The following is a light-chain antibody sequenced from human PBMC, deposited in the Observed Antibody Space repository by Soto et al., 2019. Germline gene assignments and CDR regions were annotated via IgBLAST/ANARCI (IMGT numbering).Light chain of an antibody. Sequence: QSALTQPASVSGSPGQSITISCTGTSSDVGGYNYVSWYQHHPGRAPKLMIYNAFDRPSGVSNRFSDSKSGNTASLTISGLQADDEADYYCSSYRGSNTVVFGGGTKVTVL. V-gene: IGLV2-14*03. CDR1: SSDVGGYNY. CDR3: SSYRGSNTVV. CDR2: NAF. J-gene: IGLJ2*01.